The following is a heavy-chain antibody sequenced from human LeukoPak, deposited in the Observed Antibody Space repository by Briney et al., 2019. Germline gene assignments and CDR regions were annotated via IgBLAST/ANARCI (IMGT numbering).Heavy chain of an antibody. V-gene: IGHV7-4-1*02. J-gene: IGHJ6*03. CDR1: GYTFTSYA. CDR3: ARQNGDYVSIDYYYYYMDV. CDR2: INTNTGNP. Sequence: VASVKVSCKASGYTFTSYAMNWVRRAPGQGLEWMGWINTNTGNPTYAQGFTGRFVFSLDTSVSTAYLQISSLKAEDTAVYYCARQNGDYVSIDYYYYYMDVWGKGTTVTVSS. D-gene: IGHD4-17*01.